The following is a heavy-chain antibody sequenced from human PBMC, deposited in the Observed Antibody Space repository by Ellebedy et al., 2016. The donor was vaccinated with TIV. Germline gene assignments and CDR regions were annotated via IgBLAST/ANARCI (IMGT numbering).Heavy chain of an antibody. CDR2: IDARVGST. Sequence: ASVKVSCRASGYHFTKYYFHWIRQAPGQGLEWMGVIDARVGSTTYAETLQGRITITRDMSTRTVYMELSSLRSDDTAVYYCASVPSAGADFWGQGTLVTVSS. CDR1: GYHFTKYY. V-gene: IGHV1-46*01. J-gene: IGHJ4*02. CDR3: ASVPSAGADF. D-gene: IGHD4-17*01.